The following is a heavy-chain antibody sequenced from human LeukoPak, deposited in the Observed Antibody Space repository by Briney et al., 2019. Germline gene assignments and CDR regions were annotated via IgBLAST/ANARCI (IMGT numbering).Heavy chain of an antibody. CDR2: INPNSGGT. CDR3: ARDRGTYGSGTYNWFDP. D-gene: IGHD3-10*01. CDR1: GYTFTAYY. V-gene: IGHV1-2*02. Sequence: GASVKVSCKASGYTFTAYYMHWVRQAPGQGLEWMGWINPNSGGTNYAQKFQGRVTMTRDTSISTAYMELSRLRSDDTAVYYCARDRGTYGSGTYNWFDPWGQGTLVTVSS. J-gene: IGHJ5*02.